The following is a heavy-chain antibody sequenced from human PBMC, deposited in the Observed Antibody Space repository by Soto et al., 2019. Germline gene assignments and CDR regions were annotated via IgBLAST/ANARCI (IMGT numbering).Heavy chain of an antibody. CDR3: AKDRTPYNIVATIYDY. V-gene: IGHV3-23*01. Sequence: GGSLRLSCAASGFTFSSYAMSWVRQAPGKGLEWVSAISGSGGSTYYADSVKGRFTISRDNSKNTLYLQMNSLRAEDTAVYYCAKDRTPYNIVATIYDYWGQGTLVTVSS. CDR1: GFTFSSYA. D-gene: IGHD5-12*01. CDR2: ISGSGGST. J-gene: IGHJ4*02.